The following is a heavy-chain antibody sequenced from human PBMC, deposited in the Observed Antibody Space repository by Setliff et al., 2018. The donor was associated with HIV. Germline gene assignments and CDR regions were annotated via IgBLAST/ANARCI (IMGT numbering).Heavy chain of an antibody. J-gene: IGHJ4*02. V-gene: IGHV1-2*06. CDR1: GYKFTGHH. Sequence: ASVKVSCKASGYKFTGHHIQWMRQAPGQGPEWMGRINPNMGDTQYAQKFRGRIIMTRDTSINTVYMELSSLTSDDTALYYCARQDIPTGYYLFDYWGQGTQVTVSS. CDR2: INPNMGDT. CDR3: ARQDIPTGYYLFDY. D-gene: IGHD3-9*01.